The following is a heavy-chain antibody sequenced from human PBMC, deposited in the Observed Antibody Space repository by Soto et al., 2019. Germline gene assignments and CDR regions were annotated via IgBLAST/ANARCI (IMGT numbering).Heavy chain of an antibody. D-gene: IGHD6-13*01. V-gene: IGHV6-1*01. J-gene: IGHJ6*02. CDR2: TYYRSKWYN. Sequence: SQTLSLTCAISGDSVSSNSAAWNWIRQSPSRGLEWLGRTYYRSKWYNDYAVSVKSRITINPDTSKNQFSLQLNSVTPEDTAVYYCARVLNSSWQNYYYYYGLDVWGPGTKVTVSS. CDR3: ARVLNSSWQNYYYYYGLDV. CDR1: GDSVSSNSAA.